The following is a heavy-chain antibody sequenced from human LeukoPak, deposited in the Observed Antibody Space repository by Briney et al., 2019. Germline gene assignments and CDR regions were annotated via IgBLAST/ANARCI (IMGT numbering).Heavy chain of an antibody. CDR1: GFTFDDYG. Sequence: GGYLRLSCAASGFTFDDYGMSWVRQAPGKGLEWVSGINWNGGSTGYADSVKGRFTISRDNAKNSLYLQMSSLRAEDTALYYCARGTLKAAATDFDYWGQGTLVTVSS. D-gene: IGHD6-13*01. CDR3: ARGTLKAAATDFDY. J-gene: IGHJ4*02. V-gene: IGHV3-20*04. CDR2: INWNGGST.